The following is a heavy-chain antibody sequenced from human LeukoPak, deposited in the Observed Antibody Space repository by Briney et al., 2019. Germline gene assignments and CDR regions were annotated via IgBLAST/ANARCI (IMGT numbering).Heavy chain of an antibody. V-gene: IGHV1-46*01. CDR2: INPSGGST. Sequence: ASVKVSCKASGGTFSSYAISWVRQAPGQGLEWMGIINPSGGSTSYAQKFQGRVTMTRDTSTSTVYMELSSLRSEDTAVYYCARSTSSGWPDYWGQGTLVTVSS. CDR3: ARSTSSGWPDY. J-gene: IGHJ4*02. D-gene: IGHD6-19*01. CDR1: GGTFSSYA.